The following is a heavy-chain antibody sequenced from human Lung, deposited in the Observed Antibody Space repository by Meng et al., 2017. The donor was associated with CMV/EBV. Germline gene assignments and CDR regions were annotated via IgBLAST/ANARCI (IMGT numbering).Heavy chain of an antibody. D-gene: IGHD3-10*01. J-gene: IGHJ1*01. V-gene: IGHV4-4*02. CDR3: LRRSGGSV. CDR1: ADSITNHNW. Sequence: QVQLRESGPALVKPSETLSLTCAVSADSITNHNWWAWVRPPPGKGLEWIGEIPHRGSSAYNPSLKSRVSMSIDKSKNQFSLKLTSVTAADTAVYHCLRRSGGSVWGQGTLVTVSS. CDR2: IPHRGSS.